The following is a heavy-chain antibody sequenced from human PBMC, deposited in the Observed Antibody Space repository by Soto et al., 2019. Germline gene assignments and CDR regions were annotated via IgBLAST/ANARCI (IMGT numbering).Heavy chain of an antibody. Sequence: QVQLQESGPGLVKPSGTLSLTCAVSGGSISSSNWWSWVRQPPAKGLEWIGEIYHSGSTNYNPSHKSRVTISADKAKNQFPLKLSSVTAADTAVYYCARETVRGAWVGWGQGTLVTVSS. V-gene: IGHV4-4*02. D-gene: IGHD3-10*01. J-gene: IGHJ4*02. CDR2: IYHSGST. CDR3: ARETVRGAWVG. CDR1: GGSISSSNW.